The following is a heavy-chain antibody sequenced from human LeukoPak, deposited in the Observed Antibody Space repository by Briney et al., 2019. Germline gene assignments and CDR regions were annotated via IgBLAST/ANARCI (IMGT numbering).Heavy chain of an antibody. CDR2: ISYDGSNK. J-gene: IGHJ4*02. CDR3: ARITGTTYYFDY. CDR1: GFTFSSYS. D-gene: IGHD1-20*01. V-gene: IGHV3-30*04. Sequence: GGSLRLSCAASGFTFSSYSMSWVRQAPGKGLEWVAVISYDGSNKYYADSVKGRFTISRDNSKNTLYLQMNSLRAEDTAVYYCARITGTTYYFDYWGQGTLVTVSS.